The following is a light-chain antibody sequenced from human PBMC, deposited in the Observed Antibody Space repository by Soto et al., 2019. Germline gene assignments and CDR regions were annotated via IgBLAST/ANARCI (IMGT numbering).Light chain of an antibody. J-gene: IGKJ4*01. Sequence: HVTQSPSSLSASVGDRVTLTCRASQVIRTSLAWYQQTPGKAPKLLIYGASTLQSDVPSRFSGSGSGTDFTLTIDNLQPEDFATYYCQQDNSYPLTFGGGTKVDIK. CDR2: GAS. CDR1: QVIRTS. V-gene: IGKV1-9*01. CDR3: QQDNSYPLT.